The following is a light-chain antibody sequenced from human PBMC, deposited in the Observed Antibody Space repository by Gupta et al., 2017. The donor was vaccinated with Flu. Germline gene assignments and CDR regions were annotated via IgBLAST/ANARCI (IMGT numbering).Light chain of an antibody. Sequence: QSVLTQPPSASGTPGQGVTISCSGSSSNIGSNAVNWYQQVPGTAPKLLIYSNTQRPSGVPDRFSGSKSGTSASLAISGLQPEDEADYYCATWDDSLNGVVFGGGTKLTVL. J-gene: IGLJ2*01. CDR1: SSNIGSNA. CDR3: ATWDDSLNGVV. CDR2: SNT. V-gene: IGLV1-44*01.